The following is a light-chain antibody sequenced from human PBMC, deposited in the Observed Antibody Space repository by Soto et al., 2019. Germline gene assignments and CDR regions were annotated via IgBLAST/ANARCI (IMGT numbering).Light chain of an antibody. V-gene: IGLV2-18*02. CDR1: STDFVSYNR. CDR2: EVS. Sequence: QSALTQPPSVSGSPGQSVTISCTGTSTDFVSYNRVSWYQQPPGTAPKLMIYEVSNRPSGVSNRFSGSKSGNTASLTISGLQAEDEADYYCSSYISSTTFEVFGTGTKLTVL. CDR3: SSYISSTTFEV. J-gene: IGLJ1*01.